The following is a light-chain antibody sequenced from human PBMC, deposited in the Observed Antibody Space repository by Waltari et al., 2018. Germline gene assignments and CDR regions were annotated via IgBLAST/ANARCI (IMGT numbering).Light chain of an antibody. J-gene: IGLJ3*02. CDR3: QTGGHGTWV. V-gene: IGLV4-69*01. CDR2: VNSDGSH. Sequence: QLVLTQLPSASASLGASVKLTCTLSSGHSSNIIAWHQQQPKKGPRYLMKVNSDGSHSKGDEMPVRFSGSSSGAERYLTMSSLQSEDEADYYCQTGGHGTWVFGGGTKLTVL. CDR1: SGHSSNI.